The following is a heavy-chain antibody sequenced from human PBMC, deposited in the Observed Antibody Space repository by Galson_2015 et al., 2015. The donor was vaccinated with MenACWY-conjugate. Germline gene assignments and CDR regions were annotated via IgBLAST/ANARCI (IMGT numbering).Heavy chain of an antibody. CDR2: MNGDGSII. CDR1: GFIFSSHW. D-gene: IGHD2-21*02. J-gene: IGHJ4*02. CDR3: VRALNGDADY. Sequence: SLRLSCAGSGFIFSSHWMHWVRQLPGEGLIWVSRMNGDGSIIDYADSVKGRFTTSRDNAKNMVFLQMDRLRAEDTAVYYCVRALNGDADYWGQRTLVTVSS. V-gene: IGHV3-74*01.